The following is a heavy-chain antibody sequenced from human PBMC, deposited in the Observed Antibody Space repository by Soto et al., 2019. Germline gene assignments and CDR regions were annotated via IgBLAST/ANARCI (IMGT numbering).Heavy chain of an antibody. D-gene: IGHD2-2*01. Sequence: GASVKVSCKASGYTFTGYYMHWVRQAPGQGLEWMGWINPNSGGTNYAQKFQGWVTMTRDTSISTAYMELSRLRSDDTAVYYCARGIVVVPAAMKNYYYYYGMDVWGQGTTVTVSS. CDR1: GYTFTGYY. V-gene: IGHV1-2*04. CDR2: INPNSGGT. CDR3: ARGIVVVPAAMKNYYYYYGMDV. J-gene: IGHJ6*02.